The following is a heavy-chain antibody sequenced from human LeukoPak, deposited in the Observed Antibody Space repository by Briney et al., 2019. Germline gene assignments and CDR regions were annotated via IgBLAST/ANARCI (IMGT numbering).Heavy chain of an antibody. V-gene: IGHV4-34*01. D-gene: IGHD3-10*01. Sequence: SETLSLTCAVYGGSFSGYYWSWIRQPPGKGLEWIGEINHSGSTNYNPSLESRVTISVDTSKNQFSLKLSSVTAADTAVYYCARGLWFGEFPLDYWGQGTLVTVSS. CDR1: GGSFSGYY. CDR2: INHSGST. CDR3: ARGLWFGEFPLDY. J-gene: IGHJ4*02.